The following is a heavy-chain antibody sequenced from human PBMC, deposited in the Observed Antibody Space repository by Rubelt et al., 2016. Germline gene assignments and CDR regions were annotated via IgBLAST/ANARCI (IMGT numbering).Heavy chain of an antibody. CDR2: INHSGST. CDR1: GGSFSGYY. CDR3: ARRNGYSSGWYSIRGGFDI. D-gene: IGHD6-19*01. J-gene: IGHJ3*02. Sequence: QVQLQQWGAGLLKPSETLSLTCAVYGGSFSGYYWSWIRQPPGQGLEWIGEINHSGSTNYNPSLKSRVTISVDTSKNQFSLKLSLVPAADTAVYYCARRNGYSSGWYSIRGGFDIWGQGTMVTVSS. V-gene: IGHV4-34*01.